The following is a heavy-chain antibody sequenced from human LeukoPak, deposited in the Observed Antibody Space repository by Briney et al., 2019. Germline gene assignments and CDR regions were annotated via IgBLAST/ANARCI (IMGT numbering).Heavy chain of an antibody. Sequence: PGGSLRLSCAASGFTFSSYAMSWVRHAPGKGLEWVSAISGSGGSAYYADSVKGRFTISRDNSKNTLYLQMNSLRAEDTAVYYCAKEGPYSGYDPTATYFDYWAREPWSPSPQ. V-gene: IGHV3-23*01. J-gene: IGHJ4*02. D-gene: IGHD5-12*01. CDR3: AKEGPYSGYDPTATYFDY. CDR2: ISGSGGSA. CDR1: GFTFSSYA.